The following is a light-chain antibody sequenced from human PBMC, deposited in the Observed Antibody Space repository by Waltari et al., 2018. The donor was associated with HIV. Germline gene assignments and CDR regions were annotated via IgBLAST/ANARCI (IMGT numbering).Light chain of an antibody. CDR2: RNS. J-gene: IGLJ2*01. Sequence: QSVLTPPPSASETPGPTVTIPCSGSISTTGTHFFSWYQQLPGNAPTCPLYRNSQRPSGVPDRFSGSKSGTSASLAISGPRAEDDADYYCEAWDDRLGGPVFGGGTRLTVL. CDR3: EAWDDRLGGPV. CDR1: ISTTGTHF. V-gene: IGLV1-47*01.